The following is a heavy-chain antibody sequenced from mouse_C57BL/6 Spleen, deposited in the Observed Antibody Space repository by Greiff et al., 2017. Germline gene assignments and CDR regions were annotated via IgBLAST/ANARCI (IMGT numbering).Heavy chain of an antibody. V-gene: IGHV1-15*01. D-gene: IGHD1-1*01. Sequence: QVQLQQSGAELVRPGASVTLSCKASGYTFTDYEMHWVKQTPVHGLEWIGAIDPETGGTAYNQKFKGKAILTADKSSSTAYMELRSLTSEDSAVYYCTDYYGSSNWYFEVWGTGTTVTVSS. CDR3: TDYYGSSNWYFEV. CDR2: IDPETGGT. J-gene: IGHJ1*03. CDR1: GYTFTDYE.